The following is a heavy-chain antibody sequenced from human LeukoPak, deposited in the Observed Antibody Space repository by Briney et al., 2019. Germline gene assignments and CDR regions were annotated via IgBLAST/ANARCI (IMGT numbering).Heavy chain of an antibody. D-gene: IGHD3-10*01. CDR2: IDSGSFFM. CDR1: GFTFSDYY. J-gene: IGHJ4*02. CDR3: ARARYGSGSYYPFDY. V-gene: IGHV3-11*06. Sequence: GGSLRLSCAASGFTFSDYYMSWIRQAPGKGLEWVSSIDSGSFFMYYADSVKGRFHISRDNAKNSLHLQMNSLRVEDTAVYYCARARYGSGSYYPFDYWGQGTLVTVSS.